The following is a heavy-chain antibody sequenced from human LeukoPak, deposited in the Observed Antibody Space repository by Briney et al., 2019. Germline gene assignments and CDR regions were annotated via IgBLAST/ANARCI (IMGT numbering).Heavy chain of an antibody. J-gene: IGHJ4*02. CDR1: GFTFSSYS. V-gene: IGHV3-21*04. CDR2: ISSSSSYI. Sequence: GGSLRLSCAASGFTFSSYSMNWVRQAPGKGLEWVSSISSSSSYIYYADSVKGRFTISRDNAKNSLYLQMISLRAEDTALYYCAKDIGTYYYDSSGYFDYWGQGTLVTVSS. D-gene: IGHD3-22*01. CDR3: AKDIGTYYYDSSGYFDY.